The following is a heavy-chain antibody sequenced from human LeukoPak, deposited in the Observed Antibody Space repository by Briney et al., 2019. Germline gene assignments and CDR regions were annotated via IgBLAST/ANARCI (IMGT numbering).Heavy chain of an antibody. CDR2: IYYSGST. Sequence: SETLSLTCTVSGGSISSGDYYWSWIRQPPGKGLEWIGYIYYSGSTNYNPSLQSRVTISLDTSKNQFSLKLSSVTAADTAVYYCARVTSSSLRFDYWGQGTLVTVSS. D-gene: IGHD6-6*01. V-gene: IGHV4-61*08. CDR1: GGSISSGDYY. CDR3: ARVTSSSLRFDY. J-gene: IGHJ4*02.